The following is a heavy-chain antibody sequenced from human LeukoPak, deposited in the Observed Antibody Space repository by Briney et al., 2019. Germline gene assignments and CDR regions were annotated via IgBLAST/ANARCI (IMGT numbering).Heavy chain of an antibody. CDR2: FDPEDGET. CDR3: ATDTYYHDSSGYNFDY. D-gene: IGHD3-22*01. V-gene: IGHV1-24*01. Sequence: GASVKVSCKVSGYTLTELSMHWVRQAPGKGLEWMGGFDPEDGETIYAQKFQGRVTMTEDTSTDTAYMELSSLRSEDTAVYYCATDTYYHDSSGYNFDYWGQGTLVTVSS. CDR1: GYTLTELS. J-gene: IGHJ4*02.